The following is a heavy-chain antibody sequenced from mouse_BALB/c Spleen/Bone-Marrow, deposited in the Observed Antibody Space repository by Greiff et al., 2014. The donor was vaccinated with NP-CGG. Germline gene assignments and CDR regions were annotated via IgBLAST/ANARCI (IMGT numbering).Heavy chain of an antibody. CDR1: GFNIKDTF. CDR2: IDPASGNT. J-gene: IGHJ3*01. D-gene: IGHD2-3*01. V-gene: IGHV14-3*02. Sequence: SGADLVKPGASVKLSCTTSGFNIKDTFMHWVKQRPEQGLEWIGRIDPASGNTKYGPKFQGKATITADTSSNKVSLQLSGLTSEDTAVYYCAHDAPFTYWGQGTLVTVSA. CDR3: AHDAPFTY.